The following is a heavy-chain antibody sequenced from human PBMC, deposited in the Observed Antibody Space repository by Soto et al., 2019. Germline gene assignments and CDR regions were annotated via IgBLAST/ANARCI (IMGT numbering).Heavy chain of an antibody. CDR3: AKWGGGGSDY. CDR2: VNEDGSEK. J-gene: IGHJ4*02. Sequence: EVQLVESGGGLVQPGGSLRLSCAASGLTFSNYYMSWVRQAQGKGLEWVANVNEDGSEKYYVDSVKGRFTVSRDNARNSLYLQMNSLRAEDTAVDYCAKWGGGGSDYWGQGTLVTVSS. D-gene: IGHD1-26*01. CDR1: GLTFSNYY. V-gene: IGHV3-7*01.